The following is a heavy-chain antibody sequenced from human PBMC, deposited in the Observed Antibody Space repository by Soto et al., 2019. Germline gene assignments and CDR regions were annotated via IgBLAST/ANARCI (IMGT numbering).Heavy chain of an antibody. Sequence: PGGSLRLSCAASGFTFINYAMSWVRQAPGKGLEWVSGISGSGDKTYYADSVTGRFTISRDNSKNTLYLQMNSLRAEDTAVYYCAKDSVAIRSYYFDSWGQGTLVTVSS. CDR1: GFTFINYA. J-gene: IGHJ4*02. CDR2: ISGSGDKT. D-gene: IGHD1-26*01. CDR3: AKDSVAIRSYYFDS. V-gene: IGHV3-23*01.